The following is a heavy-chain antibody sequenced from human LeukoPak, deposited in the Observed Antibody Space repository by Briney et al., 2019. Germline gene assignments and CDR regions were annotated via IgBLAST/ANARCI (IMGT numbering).Heavy chain of an antibody. J-gene: IGHJ6*02. Sequence: PSETLSLTCAVSGGSISSGGYSWSWIRQPPGKGLEWIGYIYHSGSTYYNPSLKSRVTISVDRSKNQFSLKLSSVTAADTAVYYCARGQSVDVWGQGTTVTVSS. CDR3: ARGQSVDV. CDR1: GGSISSGGYS. CDR2: IYHSGST. V-gene: IGHV4-30-2*01.